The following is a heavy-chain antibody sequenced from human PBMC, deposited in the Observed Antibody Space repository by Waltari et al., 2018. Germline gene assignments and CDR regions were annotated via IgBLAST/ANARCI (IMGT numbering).Heavy chain of an antibody. CDR3: ARIAAAGEFDY. Sequence: EVQLVESGGGLVQPGGSLRLSCAASGFTFSSYWMSWVRQAPGKGLEWVANIKQDGSEKYYVDSVKGRFTISRDDAKNALYLQMNSLRAEDTAVYYCARIAAAGEFDYWGQGTLVTVSS. CDR2: IKQDGSEK. J-gene: IGHJ4*02. CDR1: GFTFSSYW. D-gene: IGHD6-13*01. V-gene: IGHV3-7*01.